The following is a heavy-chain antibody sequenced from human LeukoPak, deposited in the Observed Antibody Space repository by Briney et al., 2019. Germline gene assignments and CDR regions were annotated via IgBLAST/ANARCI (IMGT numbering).Heavy chain of an antibody. CDR3: ARLKRNGYYDSSGYYYFDY. CDR2: IKQDGSEK. Sequence: SSSSYYWGWIRQPPGKGLEWVANIKQDGSEKYYVDSVKGRFTISRDNAKNSLYLQRNSLRAEDTAVYYCARLKRNGYYDSSGYYYFDYWGQGTLVTVSS. D-gene: IGHD3-22*01. J-gene: IGHJ4*02. CDR1: SSSSYY. V-gene: IGHV3-7*01.